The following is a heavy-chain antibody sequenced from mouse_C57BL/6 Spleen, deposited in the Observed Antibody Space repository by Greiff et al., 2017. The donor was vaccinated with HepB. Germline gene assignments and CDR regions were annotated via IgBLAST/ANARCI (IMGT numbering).Heavy chain of an antibody. Sequence: EVKVEESGGGLVKPGGSLKLSCAASGFTFSSYTMSWVRQTPEKRLEWVATISGGGGNTYYPDSVKGRFTISRDNAKNTLYLQMSSLRSEDTALYYCARQIYYDYDVWFAYWGQGTLVTVSA. CDR2: ISGGGGNT. V-gene: IGHV5-9*01. J-gene: IGHJ3*01. CDR1: GFTFSSYT. D-gene: IGHD2-4*01. CDR3: ARQIYYDYDVWFAY.